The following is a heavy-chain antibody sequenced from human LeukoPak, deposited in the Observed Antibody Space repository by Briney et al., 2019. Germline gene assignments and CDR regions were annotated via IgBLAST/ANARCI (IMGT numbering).Heavy chain of an antibody. D-gene: IGHD6-13*01. CDR2: INAYNGNK. J-gene: IGHJ4*02. V-gene: IGHV1-18*01. CDR3: ANRGQQLYDY. CDR1: DYSFSSDG. Sequence: GASVNVSCNISDYSFSSDGFTWVRQAPGKGLGWMGWINAYNGNKNYARKFQGRVTLTTDTSTNTAYMDLRILRSDDTAIYYCANRGQQLYDYWGQGTLVTVSS.